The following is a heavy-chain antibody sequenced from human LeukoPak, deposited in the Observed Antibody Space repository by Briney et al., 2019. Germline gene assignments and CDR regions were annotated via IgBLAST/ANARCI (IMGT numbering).Heavy chain of an antibody. Sequence: ASVKVSCKASGYTFTSYCISWVRQAPGQGLEWMGWISAYNGNTNYAQNLQGRVTMTTDTSTSTAYMELRSLRSDDPAVYYCAREEIAARPRGDYFDYWGQGTLVTVSS. CDR2: ISAYNGNT. CDR3: AREEIAARPRGDYFDY. CDR1: GYTFTSYC. V-gene: IGHV1-18*01. D-gene: IGHD6-6*01. J-gene: IGHJ4*02.